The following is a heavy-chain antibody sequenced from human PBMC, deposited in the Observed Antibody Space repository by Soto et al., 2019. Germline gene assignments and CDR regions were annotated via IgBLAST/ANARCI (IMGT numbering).Heavy chain of an antibody. J-gene: IGHJ6*02. CDR3: AKVLLWFGESQTYYYYGMDV. Sequence: PGGSLRLSCAASGFTFSSYAMSWVHRAPGEGLEWVSAISGSGGSTYYADSVKGRFAISRDNSKNTLYLQMNSLRAEDTAVYYCAKVLLWFGESQTYYYYGMDVWGQGTTVTVSS. CDR1: GFTFSSYA. CDR2: ISGSGGST. D-gene: IGHD3-10*01. V-gene: IGHV3-23*01.